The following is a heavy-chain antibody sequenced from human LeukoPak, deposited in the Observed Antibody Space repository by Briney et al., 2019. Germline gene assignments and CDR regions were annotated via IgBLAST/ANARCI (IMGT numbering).Heavy chain of an antibody. CDR1: GFTFSSYS. CDR3: VRDRWPGLGDF. V-gene: IGHV3-66*01. CDR2: VYSGGLT. D-gene: IGHD3/OR15-3a*01. Sequence: PGGSLRLSCAASGFTFSSYSMSWVRQAPGKGLEWVSTVYSGGLTFYADPVKGRFTISRDNSKNTLYLQMSILRAEDTAVYYCVRDRWPGLGDFWGQGTTVTVSS. J-gene: IGHJ6*02.